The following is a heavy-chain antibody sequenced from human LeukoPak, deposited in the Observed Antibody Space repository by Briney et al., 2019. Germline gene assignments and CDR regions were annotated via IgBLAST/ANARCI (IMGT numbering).Heavy chain of an antibody. D-gene: IGHD6-13*01. CDR2: ISSSSSYI. CDR1: GFTFDDYG. Sequence: GGSLRLSCAASGFTFDDYGMSWVRQAPGKGLEWVSSISSSSSYIYYADSVKGRFTISRDNAKNSLYLQMNSLRAEDTAVYYCARDLNRPSSWYNWFDPWGQGTLVTVSS. CDR3: ARDLNRPSSWYNWFDP. V-gene: IGHV3-21*01. J-gene: IGHJ5*02.